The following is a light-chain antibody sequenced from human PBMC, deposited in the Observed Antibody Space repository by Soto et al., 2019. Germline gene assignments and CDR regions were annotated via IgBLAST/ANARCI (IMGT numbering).Light chain of an antibody. CDR2: DAS. CDR3: QQYDNLPLT. J-gene: IGKJ4*01. V-gene: IGKV1-33*01. Sequence: DLQMTQSPSSLSPSVGDRVTITCQAIQDIINYLNWYQQKPGKAPKLLIYDASNLEAGVPSRFSGSGSGTDFTFTISSLQPEDIATYYCQQYDNLPLTFGGGTKVDI. CDR1: QDIINY.